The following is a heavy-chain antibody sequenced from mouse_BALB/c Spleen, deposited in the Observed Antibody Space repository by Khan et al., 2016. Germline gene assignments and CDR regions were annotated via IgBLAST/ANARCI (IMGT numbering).Heavy chain of an antibody. CDR2: IDPANGNT. CDR3: ARVRDYVDY. V-gene: IGHV14-3*02. J-gene: IGHJ2*01. CDR1: GFNIKDTY. Sequence: EVQLQESGAELVKPGASVKLSCTASGFNIKDTYMHWVKQRPEQGLEWIGRIDPANGNTKYDPKFQGKATITADTSSHPAYLQLSSLTSEDTAVYYCARVRDYVDYWGQGTTLTVSS.